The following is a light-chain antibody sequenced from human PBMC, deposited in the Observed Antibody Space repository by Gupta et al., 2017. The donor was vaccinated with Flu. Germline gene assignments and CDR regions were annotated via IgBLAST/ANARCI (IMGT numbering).Light chain of an antibody. J-gene: IGKJ3*01. CDR2: WAS. Sequence: DIVMTQSPDSLAVSLGERATINCKSSQSVLYSSNNKNYLAWYQQKPGQPPKLLIYWASTRESGVPDRFSGSGSGTDFTLTISSLQAEDVAVYYCQQDYGTPFTFGHGTKVDIK. CDR1: QSVLYSSNNKNY. CDR3: QQDYGTPFT. V-gene: IGKV4-1*01.